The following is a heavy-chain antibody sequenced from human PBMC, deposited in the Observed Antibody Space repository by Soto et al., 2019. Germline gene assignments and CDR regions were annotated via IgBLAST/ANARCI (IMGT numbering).Heavy chain of an antibody. CDR2: VSRGGRNT. J-gene: IGHJ4*02. CDR3: AKGGRQWLVASYFNY. V-gene: IGHV3-30*18. D-gene: IGHD6-19*01. Sequence: GAGKGLEGVAVVSRGGRNTHYADSVKGRFTISRDSSKNTVSLEMTSLRAEDTAVYYCAKGGRQWLVASYFNYWGQGTLVTVSS.